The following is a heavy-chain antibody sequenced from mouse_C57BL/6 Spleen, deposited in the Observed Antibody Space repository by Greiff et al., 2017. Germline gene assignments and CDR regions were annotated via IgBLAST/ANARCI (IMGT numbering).Heavy chain of an antibody. CDR2: IDPENGDT. Sequence: VHVKQSGAELVRPGASVKLSCTASGFNIKDDYMHWVKQRPEQGLEWIGWIDPENGDTEYASKFQGKATITADTSSNTAYLQLSSLTSEDTAVYYCTTRYSNYEDYAMDYWGQGTSVTVSS. CDR1: GFNIKDDY. J-gene: IGHJ4*01. V-gene: IGHV14-4*01. CDR3: TTRYSNYEDYAMDY. D-gene: IGHD2-5*01.